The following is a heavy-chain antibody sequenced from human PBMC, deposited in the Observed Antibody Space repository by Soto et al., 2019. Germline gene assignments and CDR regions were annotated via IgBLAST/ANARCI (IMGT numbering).Heavy chain of an antibody. V-gene: IGHV3-74*01. CDR1: GFTFSSYW. D-gene: IGHD2-21*02. J-gene: IGHJ6*02. CDR2: INSDGSST. CDR3: ASGAHDSYYYSYGMDV. Sequence: EVQLVESGGGLVQPGGSLRLSCAASGFTFSSYWMHWVRQAPGKGLVWVSRINSDGSSTSYADSVKGRFTISRDNAKNTLYLQMNSLRAEDTAVYYCASGAHDSYYYSYGMDVWVQGSTVSVSS.